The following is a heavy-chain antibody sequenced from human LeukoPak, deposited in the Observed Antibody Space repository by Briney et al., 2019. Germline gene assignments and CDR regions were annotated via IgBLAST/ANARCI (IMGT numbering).Heavy chain of an antibody. CDR2: INHSGST. J-gene: IGHJ4*02. V-gene: IGHV4-34*01. CDR3: ARQIEEMATIFFDY. CDR1: GGSFSGYY. D-gene: IGHD5-24*01. Sequence: SETLSLTCAVYGGSFSGYYWSWIRQPPGKGLEWIGEINHSGSTNYNPSLKSRVTISVDTSKNQFSLKLSSVTAADTAVYYCARQIEEMATIFFDYWGQGTLVTVSS.